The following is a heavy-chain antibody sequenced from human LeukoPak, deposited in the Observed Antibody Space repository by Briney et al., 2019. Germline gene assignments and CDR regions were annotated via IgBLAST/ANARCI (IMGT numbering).Heavy chain of an antibody. CDR2: IRYDGSNK. D-gene: IGHD6-25*01. J-gene: IGHJ6*03. V-gene: IGHV3-30*02. CDR1: GFTVSSNY. CDR3: AKDGVSGRVTGYYYYMDV. Sequence: GGSLRLSCAASGFTVSSNYMSWVRQAPGKGLEWVAFIRYDGSNKYYADSVKGRFTISRDNSKNTLYLQMNSLRAEDTAVYYCAKDGVSGRVTGYYYYMDVWGKGTTVTVSS.